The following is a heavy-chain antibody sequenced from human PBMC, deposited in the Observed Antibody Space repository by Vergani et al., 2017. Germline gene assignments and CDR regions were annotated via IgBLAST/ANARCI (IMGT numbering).Heavy chain of an antibody. J-gene: IGHJ6*03. D-gene: IGHD4-11*01. CDR1: GGSFTSYH. V-gene: IGHV4-34*01. CDR3: ARVNTETNGHLYYYYYMDV. CDR2: IDHTGRP. Sequence: QVQLQQWGGGVLKPLETLSLTCVVNGGSFTSYHWTWIRQSPREGLEWVGDIDHTGRPDYNSSLKSRLTMSVDNSRNQFSLTLNSVTATDTAIYFCARVNTETNGHLYYYYYMDVWGQGTAVTVS.